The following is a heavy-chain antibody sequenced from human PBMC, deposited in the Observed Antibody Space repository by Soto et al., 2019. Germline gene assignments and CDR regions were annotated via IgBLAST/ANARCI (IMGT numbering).Heavy chain of an antibody. CDR1: GFTFSSSA. CDR2: INPTGANT. D-gene: IGHD3-16*01. V-gene: IGHV3-23*01. J-gene: IGHJ4*02. Sequence: GGSLRLSCAASGFTFSSSAMSWVRQAPGTGLEWVSTINPTGANTHYADSAKGRFTISRDNSRNTVDLQMNSLRAADTALYYCVSWVSDHFDYWGQGTPVTVSS. CDR3: VSWVSDHFDY.